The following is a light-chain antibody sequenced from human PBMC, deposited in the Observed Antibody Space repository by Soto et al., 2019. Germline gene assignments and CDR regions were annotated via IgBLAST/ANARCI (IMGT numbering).Light chain of an antibody. V-gene: IGKV3-15*01. CDR2: GAS. CDR3: HQYNNWPPG. CDR1: QSVSSN. Sequence: EIVMTQSPATLSVSPGERATLSCRASQSVSSNLAWYEQKPAQAPRLLIYGASTRTTVIPARFSCSGSGTEVTLTISSLKSEDFAVYYCHQYNNWPPGFGQGTKLEIK. J-gene: IGKJ2*03.